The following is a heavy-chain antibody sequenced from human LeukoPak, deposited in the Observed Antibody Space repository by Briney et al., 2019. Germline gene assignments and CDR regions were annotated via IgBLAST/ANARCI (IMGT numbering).Heavy chain of an antibody. D-gene: IGHD3-22*01. CDR3: AKDTVDSSGYLYFDY. V-gene: IGHV3-23*01. J-gene: IGHJ4*02. Sequence: PGGSLRLSCAASGFTFSSYWMSWVRQAPGKGLEWVSAISGSGGSTYYADSVKGRFTISRDNSKNTLYLQMNSLRAEDTAVYYCAKDTVDSSGYLYFDYWGQGTLVTVSS. CDR2: ISGSGGST. CDR1: GFTFSSYW.